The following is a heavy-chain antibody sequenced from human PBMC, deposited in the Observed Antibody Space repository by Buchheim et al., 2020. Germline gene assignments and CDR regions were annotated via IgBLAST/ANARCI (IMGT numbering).Heavy chain of an antibody. D-gene: IGHD3-3*01. CDR2: ISSSSSYT. CDR1: GFTFSDYY. CDR3: ARDAIPYYDFWSGYYKGDYYYGMDV. J-gene: IGHJ6*02. Sequence: QVQLVESGGGLVKPGGSLRLSCAASGFTFSDYYMSWIRQAPGKGLEWVSYISSSSSYTNYADSVKGRFTISRDNAKHSLYLQMNSLRAEDTAVYYCARDAIPYYDFWSGYYKGDYYYGMDVWGQGTT. V-gene: IGHV3-11*05.